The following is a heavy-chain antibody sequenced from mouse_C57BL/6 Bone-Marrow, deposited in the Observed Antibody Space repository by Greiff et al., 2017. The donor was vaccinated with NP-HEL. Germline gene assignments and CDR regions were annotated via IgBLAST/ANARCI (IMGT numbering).Heavy chain of an antibody. J-gene: IGHJ1*03. CDR2: INPSSGYT. V-gene: IGHV1-7*01. Sequence: QVQLQESGAELAKPGASVKLSCKASGYTFTSYWMHWVKQRPGQGLEWIGYINPSSGYTKYNQKFKDKATLTADKSSSTAYMQLSRLTSEDSAVYYCARRTTVERWYFDVWGTGTTVTVSS. CDR3: ARRTTVERWYFDV. D-gene: IGHD1-1*01. CDR1: GYTFTSYW.